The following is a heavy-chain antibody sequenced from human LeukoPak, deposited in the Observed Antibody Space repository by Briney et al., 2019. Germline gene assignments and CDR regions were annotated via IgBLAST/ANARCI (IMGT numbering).Heavy chain of an antibody. D-gene: IGHD6-19*01. CDR1: GFTFSSYG. CDR3: ARDKGSGWTFDY. V-gene: IGHV3-21*01. CDR2: ISSSSSYI. J-gene: IGHJ4*02. Sequence: GGSLRLSCAASGFTFSSYGMHWVRQAPGKGLEWVSSISSSSSYIYYADSVKGRFTISRDNAKNSLYLQMNSLRAEDTAVYYCARDKGSGWTFDYWGQGTLVTVSS.